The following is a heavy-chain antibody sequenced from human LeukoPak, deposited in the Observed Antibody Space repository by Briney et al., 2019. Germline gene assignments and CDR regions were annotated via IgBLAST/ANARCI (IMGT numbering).Heavy chain of an antibody. J-gene: IGHJ3*02. CDR2: IIPIFGTA. V-gene: IGHV1-69*13. CDR3: ARVLRSYGGYDWTDDAFDI. D-gene: IGHD5-12*01. Sequence: SVKVSCKASGGTFSSYAISWVRQAPGQGLEWMGGIIPIFGTANYAQKFQGRVTITADESTSTAYMELSSLRSEDTAVYYCARVLRSYGGYDWTDDAFDIWGQGTMVAVSS. CDR1: GGTFSSYA.